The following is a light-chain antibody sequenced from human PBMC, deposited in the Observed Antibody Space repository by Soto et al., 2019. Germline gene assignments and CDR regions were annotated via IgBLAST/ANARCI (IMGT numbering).Light chain of an antibody. CDR3: QQFGSSPGFT. V-gene: IGKV3-20*01. CDR2: GAS. J-gene: IGKJ3*01. CDR1: QNINSRY. Sequence: EIVLTQSPGTLSLSPGERATLSCRASQNINSRYLAWYQQKPGQAPRLLIYGASSRATGIPDRFSGSGSGTDFTLTISRLEPEDFAVYYCQQFGSSPGFTFGHGTKVEIK.